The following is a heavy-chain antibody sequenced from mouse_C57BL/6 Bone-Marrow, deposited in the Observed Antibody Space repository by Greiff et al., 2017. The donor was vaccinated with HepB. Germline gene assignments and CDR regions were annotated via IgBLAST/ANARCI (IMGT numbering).Heavy chain of an antibody. CDR2: ISNGGGST. CDR1: GFTFSDYY. Sequence: EVHLVESGGGLVQPGGSLKLSCAASGFTFSDYYMYWVRQTPEKRLEWVAYISNGGGSTYYPDTVKGRFTISRDNAKNALYLQMSRLKSEDTAMYYCAKHDDGYYPGWFAYWGQGTLVTVSA. V-gene: IGHV5-12*01. J-gene: IGHJ3*01. D-gene: IGHD2-3*01. CDR3: AKHDDGYYPGWFAY.